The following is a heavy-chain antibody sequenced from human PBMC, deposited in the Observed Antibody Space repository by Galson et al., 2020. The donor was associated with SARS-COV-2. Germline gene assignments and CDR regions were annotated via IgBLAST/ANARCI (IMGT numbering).Heavy chain of an antibody. CDR2: INTNTGNP. CDR3: ARGQSWNYDY. CDR1: QYTFTSYA. D-gene: IGHD1-7*01. Sequence: ASVKVSCKASQYTFTSYAIHWVRQAPGQGLEWMGWINTNTGNPTYVQGLTGRFVFSLDTSVSTAYLQISSLRAEDTAVYYCARGQSWNYDYWGQGTLVTVSS. J-gene: IGHJ4*02. V-gene: IGHV7-4-1*02.